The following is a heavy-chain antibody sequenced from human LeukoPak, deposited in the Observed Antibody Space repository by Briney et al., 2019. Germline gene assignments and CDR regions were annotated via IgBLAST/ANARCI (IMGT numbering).Heavy chain of an antibody. J-gene: IGHJ6*02. CDR2: IIPILGIA. Sequence: SVKVSCKASGGTFSSYAISWVRQAPGQGLEWVGRIIPILGIANYAQKFQGRVTITADKSTSTAYMELSSLRSEDTAVYYCARDRCSSTSCYVYYYYGMDVWGQGTTVTVSS. CDR3: ARDRCSSTSCYVYYYYGMDV. CDR1: GGTFSSYA. V-gene: IGHV1-69*04. D-gene: IGHD2-2*01.